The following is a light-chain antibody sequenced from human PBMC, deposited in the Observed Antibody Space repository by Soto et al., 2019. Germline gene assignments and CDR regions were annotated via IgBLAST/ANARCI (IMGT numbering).Light chain of an antibody. CDR2: DAS. Sequence: DIVLTQSPATLSLSPGERATLSCRASQSVGSFLAWYQQKSGQTPRLLIYDASNRDPGIPARFGGSGSGTDFTLTISSLEPEDFAVYYCQHRSNWLGTFGPGTKVDIK. J-gene: IGKJ3*01. V-gene: IGKV3-11*01. CDR3: QHRSNWLGT. CDR1: QSVGSF.